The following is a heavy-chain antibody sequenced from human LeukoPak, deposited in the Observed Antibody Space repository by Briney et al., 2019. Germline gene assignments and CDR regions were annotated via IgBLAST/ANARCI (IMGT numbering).Heavy chain of an antibody. CDR3: AKALMVRGVSFFDY. CDR1: GFTFSSYG. CDR2: ILSDGSKE. D-gene: IGHD3-10*01. V-gene: IGHV3-33*06. J-gene: IGHJ4*02. Sequence: GGSLRLSCAASGFTFSSYGMHWVRQAPSKGLEWVAVILSDGSKEFYTDSVKGRFTISRDNSKNTLYLQMNSLRAEDTAVYYCAKALMVRGVSFFDYWGQGTLVTGSS.